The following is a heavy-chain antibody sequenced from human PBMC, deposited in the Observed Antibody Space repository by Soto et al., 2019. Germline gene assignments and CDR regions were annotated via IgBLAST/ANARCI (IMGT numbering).Heavy chain of an antibody. CDR3: AREWQQLVLDY. CDR1: RYKFTSYG. V-gene: IGHV1-18*01. Sequence: ASVKVSCKASRYKFTSYGITWVRQAPGQGLEWMGWISAYNGNTNYAQKLQGRVTMTTDTSTSTAYMELRSLRSDDTAVYYCAREWQQLVLDYWGQGTLVTVSS. D-gene: IGHD6-13*01. J-gene: IGHJ4*02. CDR2: ISAYNGNT.